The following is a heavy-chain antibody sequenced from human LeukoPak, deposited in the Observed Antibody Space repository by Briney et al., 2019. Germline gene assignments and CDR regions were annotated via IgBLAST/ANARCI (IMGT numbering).Heavy chain of an antibody. CDR1: GYSFTTHW. Sequence: GESLKISCKGSGYSFTTHWIAWVRQMPGKGLEWMGSIFPGDSDTRYSPSFQGQVTISAAKSINTAYLQWSSLKASDTVMYYCARMAQAGYYYYALDVWGQGTTVTVSS. CDR2: IFPGDSDT. J-gene: IGHJ6*02. CDR3: ARMAQAGYYYYALDV. V-gene: IGHV5-51*01. D-gene: IGHD5-24*01.